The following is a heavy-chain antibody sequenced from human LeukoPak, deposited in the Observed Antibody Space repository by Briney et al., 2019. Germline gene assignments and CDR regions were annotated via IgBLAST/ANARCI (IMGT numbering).Heavy chain of an antibody. CDR2: IITIVGIA. CDR3: ARDLGVVVAAYNWFDP. D-gene: IGHD2-15*01. CDR1: GGTFSRYT. Sequence: SVKVSWKASGGTFSRYTISWVRQAPGQGREWMGRIITIVGIANYAQKLKGRVTIKAEKSTKTAYMEVSRLRSEDTAVYYCARDLGVVVAAYNWFDPWGQGTLVTVSS. V-gene: IGHV1-69*04. J-gene: IGHJ5*02.